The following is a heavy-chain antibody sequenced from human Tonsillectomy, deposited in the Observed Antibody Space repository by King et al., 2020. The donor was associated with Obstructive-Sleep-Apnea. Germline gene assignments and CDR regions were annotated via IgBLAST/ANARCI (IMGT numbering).Heavy chain of an antibody. J-gene: IGHJ4*02. V-gene: IGHV3-33*01. CDR2: IWYAGSNK. CDR1: GFTFSSYG. CDR3: AGRKRVDYYDSSGYYYVDY. D-gene: IGHD3-22*01. Sequence: VQLVESGGGVVQPGRSLRLSCAASGFTFSSYGMHWVRQAPGKGLEWVAVIWYAGSNKYYADSGKGRFTISRDNSKNTLYLQMNSLRAEDTAVYYWAGRKRVDYYDSSGYYYVDYWGQGTLVTVSS.